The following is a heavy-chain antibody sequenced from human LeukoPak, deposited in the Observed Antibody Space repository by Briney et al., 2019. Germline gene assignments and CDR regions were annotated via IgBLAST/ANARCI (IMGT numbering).Heavy chain of an antibody. CDR3: ARVRCSSTSCFTENWFDP. D-gene: IGHD2-2*01. J-gene: IGHJ5*02. Sequence: SVKVSCKASGGTFSSYAISWVRQAPGQGLEWMGGIIPIFGTANYAQKFQGRVTITADESTSTAYMELSSLRSEDTAVYYCARVRCSSTSCFTENWFDPWGQGTLVTVSS. V-gene: IGHV1-69*13. CDR2: IIPIFGTA. CDR1: GGTFSSYA.